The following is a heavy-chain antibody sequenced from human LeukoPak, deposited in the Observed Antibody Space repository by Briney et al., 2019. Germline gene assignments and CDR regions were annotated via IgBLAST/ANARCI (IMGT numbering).Heavy chain of an antibody. V-gene: IGHV3-73*01. CDR3: TRRHSSSSDY. Sequence: AGGSLRLSCAASGFTFSGSAMHWVRQASGKGLEWVGRIRSKANSYATAYAASVKGRFTIPRDDSKNTAYLQMNSLKTEGTAVYYCTRRHSSSSDYWGQGTLVTVSS. J-gene: IGHJ4*02. D-gene: IGHD6-6*01. CDR1: GFTFSGSA. CDR2: IRSKANSYAT.